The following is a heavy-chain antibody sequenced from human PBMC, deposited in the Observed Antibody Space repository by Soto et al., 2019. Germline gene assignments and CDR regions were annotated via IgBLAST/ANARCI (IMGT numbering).Heavy chain of an antibody. V-gene: IGHV3-48*02. CDR3: ARRLGYCSGGCCYSDY. CDR2: ISSSSSTI. CDR1: GFTFSTYS. J-gene: IGHJ4*02. D-gene: IGHD2-15*01. Sequence: EVQLVESGGGLVQPGGSLRLSCAASGFTFSTYSMNWVRQAPGKGLEWVSYISSSSSTIYYADSVKGRFTISRDNAKNSLYLQMNSLRDEDTAVYYCARRLGYCSGGCCYSDYWGQGTLVTVSS.